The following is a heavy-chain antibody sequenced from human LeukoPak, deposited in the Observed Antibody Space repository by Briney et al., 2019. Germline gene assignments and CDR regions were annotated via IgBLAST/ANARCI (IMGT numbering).Heavy chain of an antibody. V-gene: IGHV1-69*13. D-gene: IGHD5-18*01. J-gene: IGHJ4*02. CDR1: GGTFSSYA. CDR2: IIPIFGTA. CDR3: ARNRMRSVDTALETPPDY. Sequence: ASVKVSCKASGGTFSSYAISWVRQAPGQGLEWMGGIIPIFGTANYAQKFQGRVTITADESTSTAYMELSSLRSEDTAVYYCARNRMRSVDTALETPPDYWGQGTPVTVSS.